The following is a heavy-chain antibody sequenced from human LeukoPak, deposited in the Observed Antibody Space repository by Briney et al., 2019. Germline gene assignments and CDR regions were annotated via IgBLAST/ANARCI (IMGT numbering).Heavy chain of an antibody. V-gene: IGHV3-30*02. D-gene: IGHD1-26*01. Sequence: GGSLRLSCAASGFTFRNSDMHWVRQAPGKGPEWVAFIQADGGNKYYADSVKGRFTISRDNSKNTLYLQMNSLRAEDTAVYYRARAHHSGSYYGDYWGQGTLVTVSS. J-gene: IGHJ4*02. CDR3: ARAHHSGSYYGDY. CDR1: GFTFRNSD. CDR2: IQADGGNK.